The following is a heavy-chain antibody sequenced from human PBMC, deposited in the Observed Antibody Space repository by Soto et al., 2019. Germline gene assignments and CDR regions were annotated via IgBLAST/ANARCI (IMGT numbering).Heavy chain of an antibody. J-gene: IGHJ5*02. V-gene: IGHV1-69*13. CDR3: ARDLDLRLSDYGDHAFGWFDP. CDR2: IIPIFGTA. Sequence: SVKVSCKASGGTFSSYAISWVRQAPGQGLEWMGGIIPIFGTANYAQKFQGRVTITADESTSTAYMELSSLRSEDTAVYYCARDLDLRLSDYGDHAFGWFDPWGQGTLVSGSS. CDR1: GGTFSSYA. D-gene: IGHD4-17*01.